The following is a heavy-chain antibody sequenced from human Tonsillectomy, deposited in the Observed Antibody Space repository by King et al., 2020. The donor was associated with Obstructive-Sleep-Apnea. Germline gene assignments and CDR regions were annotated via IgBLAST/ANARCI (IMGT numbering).Heavy chain of an antibody. Sequence: QLVQSGGGVVQPGRSLRLSCAASGFTFSSYAMHWFRQAPGKGLEWVAVIAYDGSNQYYADSVKGRFTISRDNSKNTLFLQMNSLRGDDTAVYYCARDPDSASPEYWGQGTLVTVSS. V-gene: IGHV3-30*04. D-gene: IGHD1-14*01. CDR3: ARDPDSASPEY. CDR1: GFTFSSYA. J-gene: IGHJ4*02. CDR2: IAYDGSNQ.